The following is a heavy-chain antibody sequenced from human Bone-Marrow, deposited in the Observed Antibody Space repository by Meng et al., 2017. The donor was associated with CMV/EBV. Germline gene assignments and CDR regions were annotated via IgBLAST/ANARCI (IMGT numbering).Heavy chain of an antibody. V-gene: IGHV4-39*07. Sequence: GSLRLSCTVSGGSISSSSYYWGWIRQPPGKGLEWIGSIYYSGSTYYNPSLKSRVTISVDTSKNQFSLKLSSVTAADTAVYYYARVSGDIVVVPAYVWGQGTRVTGSS. J-gene: IGHJ4*02. CDR2: IYYSGST. CDR1: GGSISSSSYY. D-gene: IGHD2-2*01. CDR3: ARVSGDIVVVPAYV.